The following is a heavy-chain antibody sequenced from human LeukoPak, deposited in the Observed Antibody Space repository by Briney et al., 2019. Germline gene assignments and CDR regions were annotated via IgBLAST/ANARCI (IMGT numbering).Heavy chain of an antibody. Sequence: GGSLRLSCAASGFTFSSFAMTWVRQAPGKGLEWVAAISGSDGRTYYADSVKSRFLISRDNSRDTAFLQMNSLRAEDTAIYYCAKGRGYLDYWGQGTLVTVSS. V-gene: IGHV3-23*01. D-gene: IGHD6-13*01. J-gene: IGHJ4*02. CDR2: ISGSDGRT. CDR3: AKGRGYLDY. CDR1: GFTFSSFA.